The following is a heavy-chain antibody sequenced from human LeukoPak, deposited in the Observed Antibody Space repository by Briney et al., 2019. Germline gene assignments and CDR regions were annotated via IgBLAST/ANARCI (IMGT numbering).Heavy chain of an antibody. D-gene: IGHD2-21*02. CDR2: ISGSGGST. J-gene: IGHJ4*02. CDR3: ANSDCGGDCYSV. V-gene: IGHV3-23*01. Sequence: GGSLRLSCAASGFTFSSYGMHWVRQAPGKGLEWVSAISGSGGSTYYADSVKGRFTISRDNSKNTLYLQMNSLRAEDTAVYYCANSDCGGDCYSVWGQGTLVTVSS. CDR1: GFTFSSYG.